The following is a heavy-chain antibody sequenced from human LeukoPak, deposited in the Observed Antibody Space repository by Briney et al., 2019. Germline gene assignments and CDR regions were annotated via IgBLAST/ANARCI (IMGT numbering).Heavy chain of an antibody. CDR1: GFIVSSNY. V-gene: IGHV3-66*01. D-gene: IGHD3-10*01. J-gene: IGHJ5*02. CDR2: IYRGVGT. CDR3: ARDQDYGSGSIT. Sequence: QPGGSLRLSCAASGFIVSSNYMSWVRQAPGKGLEWVSVIYRGVGTYYADSVKGRFTISRDNSKNTLYLQMNSLRVEDTAVYYCARDQDYGSGSITWGQGTLVTVSS.